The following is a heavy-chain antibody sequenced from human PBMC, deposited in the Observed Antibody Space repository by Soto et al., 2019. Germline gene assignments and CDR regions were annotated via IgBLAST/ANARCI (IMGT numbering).Heavy chain of an antibody. CDR1: GFTFSSYA. V-gene: IGHV3-23*01. J-gene: IGHJ3*02. Sequence: EVQLLESGGGLVQPGGSLRLSCAASGFTFSSYAMSWVRQAPGKGLEWVSAISGSGGSTYYADSVKGRFTISRDNSKNALYLQVNSLRAEDTAVYYCAKARLWEGHAFDIWGQGTMVTVSS. D-gene: IGHD1-26*01. CDR2: ISGSGGST. CDR3: AKARLWEGHAFDI.